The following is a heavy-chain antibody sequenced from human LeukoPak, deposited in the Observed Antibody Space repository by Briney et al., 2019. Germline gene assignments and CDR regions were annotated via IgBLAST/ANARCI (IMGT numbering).Heavy chain of an antibody. V-gene: IGHV5-51*01. CDR3: ARRIAVSATFDY. CDR1: GYSFTSYW. CDR2: IYPGDSET. J-gene: IGHJ4*02. D-gene: IGHD6-13*01. Sequence: HGESLKISCKCSGYSFTSYWIAWVRQMPGKGLEWMGIIYPGDSETRYSPSFQGQVTISADKSISTAYLQWSSLKASDTAMYYCARRIAVSATFDYWGQGTLVTVSS.